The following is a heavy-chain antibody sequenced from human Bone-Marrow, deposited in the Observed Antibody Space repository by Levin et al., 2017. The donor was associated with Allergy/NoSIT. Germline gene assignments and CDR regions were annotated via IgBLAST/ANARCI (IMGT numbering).Heavy chain of an antibody. V-gene: IGHV4-34*01. D-gene: IGHD3-10*01. CDR2: INHSGST. J-gene: IGHJ5*02. Sequence: SETLSLTCAVYGGSFSGYYWSWIRQPPGKGLEGIGEINHSGSTNYNPSLKSRVTISVDTSKNQFSLKLSSVTAADTAVYYCARRRLGGSRWFDPWGQGTLVTVSS. CDR3: ARRRLGGSRWFDP. CDR1: GGSFSGYY.